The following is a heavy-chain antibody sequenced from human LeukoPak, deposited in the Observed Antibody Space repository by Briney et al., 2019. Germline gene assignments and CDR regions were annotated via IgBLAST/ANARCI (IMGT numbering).Heavy chain of an antibody. D-gene: IGHD3-16*01. CDR1: GYTFTSYG. CDR3: ARLGIKWFDP. V-gene: IGHV7-4-1*02. Sequence: ASVQVSCKASGYTFTSYGISWVRPAPRQGREWMGWINTNTGNPTYAPGLTGRFVFSLDTSVSTAYLQINSLKPQDTALYYCARLGIKWFDPWGQGTLVTVSS. CDR2: INTNTGNP. J-gene: IGHJ5*02.